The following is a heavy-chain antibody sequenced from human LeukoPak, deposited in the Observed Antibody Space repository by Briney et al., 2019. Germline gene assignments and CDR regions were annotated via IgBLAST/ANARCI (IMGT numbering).Heavy chain of an antibody. Sequence: TSETLSLTCTVSGGSISSYYWSWIRQPPGKGLEWIGYIYYSGSTSYNPSLKSRVTISVDTSKNQFSLKLRSVTAADTAVYYCARYSGSYPHDAFEIWGQGTMVTVSS. CDR3: ARYSGSYPHDAFEI. CDR2: IYYSGST. D-gene: IGHD1-26*01. V-gene: IGHV4-59*01. J-gene: IGHJ3*02. CDR1: GGSISSYY.